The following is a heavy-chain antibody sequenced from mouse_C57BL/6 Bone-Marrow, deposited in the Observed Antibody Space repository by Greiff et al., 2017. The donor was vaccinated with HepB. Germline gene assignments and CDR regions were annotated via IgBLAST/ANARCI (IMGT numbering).Heavy chain of an antibody. CDR3: ARTHYGSSYVAWFAY. J-gene: IGHJ3*01. CDR2: IFPGSGST. V-gene: IGHV1-75*01. D-gene: IGHD1-1*01. Sequence: QLQQSGPELVKPGASVKISCKASGYTFTDYYINWVKQRPGQGLEWIGWIFPGSGSTYYNEKFKGKATLTVDKSSSTAYMLLSSLTSEDSAVYFCARTHYGSSYVAWFAYWGQGTLVTVSA. CDR1: GYTFTDYY.